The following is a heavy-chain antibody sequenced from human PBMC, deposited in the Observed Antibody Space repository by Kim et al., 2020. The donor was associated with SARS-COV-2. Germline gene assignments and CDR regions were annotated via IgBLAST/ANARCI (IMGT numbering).Heavy chain of an antibody. Sequence: ASVKVSCKASGYTLSNYDIHWVRQAPGQGLDWMGGITAATGHAAYSRKFQGRVTITRDTSTNTAYVELTSLTSEDTAIYFCARALAAGTGCWGQGTLDTVPP. CDR2: ITAATGHA. J-gene: IGHJ4*02. V-gene: IGHV1-3*01. CDR1: GYTLSNYD. CDR3: ARALAAGTGC. D-gene: IGHD6-13*01.